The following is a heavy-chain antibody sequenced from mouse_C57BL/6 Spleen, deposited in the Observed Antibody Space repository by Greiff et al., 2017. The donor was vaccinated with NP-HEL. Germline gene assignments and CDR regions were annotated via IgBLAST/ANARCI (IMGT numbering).Heavy chain of an antibody. CDR1: GYTFTSYT. CDR3: AGQGGTGWFAY. J-gene: IGHJ3*01. CDR2: INPSSGYT. Sequence: VQLQQSGADLARPGASVKMSCKASGYTFTSYTMHWVKQRPGQGLEWIGYINPSSGYTKYNQKFKDKATLTADKSSSTAYMQLSSLTAEDSAVYYCAGQGGTGWFAYWGQGTLVTVSA. D-gene: IGHD4-1*01. V-gene: IGHV1-4*01.